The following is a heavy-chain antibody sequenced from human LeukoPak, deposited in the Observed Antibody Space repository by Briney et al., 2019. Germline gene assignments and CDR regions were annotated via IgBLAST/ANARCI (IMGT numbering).Heavy chain of an antibody. CDR2: IYPGDSDS. Sequence: GESLKISCKGSGYSFTNYWISWVRQMPGKGLEWMGIIYPGDSDSRYSPSFQGQVTISADKSISTAYLHWSSLKASDTAMYYCARRRDGYNFAFDIWGQGTMVSVSS. D-gene: IGHD5-24*01. V-gene: IGHV5-51*01. CDR3: ARRRDGYNFAFDI. CDR1: GYSFTNYW. J-gene: IGHJ3*02.